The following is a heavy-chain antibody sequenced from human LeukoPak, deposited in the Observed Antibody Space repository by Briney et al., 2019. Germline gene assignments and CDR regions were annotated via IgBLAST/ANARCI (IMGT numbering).Heavy chain of an antibody. D-gene: IGHD2-15*01. CDR2: ISSSSSYI. Sequence: GGSLRLSCAASGFTFSSYSMNWVRQAPGKGLEWVSSISSSSSYIYYADSVKGRFTISRDNAKNSLYLQMNSLRAEDTAVYYCARDLRPGYCSGGSCYTLGWYFDLWGRGTLVTVSS. CDR1: GFTFSSYS. J-gene: IGHJ2*01. CDR3: ARDLRPGYCSGGSCYTLGWYFDL. V-gene: IGHV3-21*01.